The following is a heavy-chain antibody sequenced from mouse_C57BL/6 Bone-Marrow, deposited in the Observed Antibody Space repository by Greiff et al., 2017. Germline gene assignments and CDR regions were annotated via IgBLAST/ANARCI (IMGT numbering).Heavy chain of an antibody. CDR1: GYTFTDYE. Sequence: QVQLQQSGAELVRPGASVTLSCKASGYTFTDYEMHWVKQTPVHGLEWIGAIDPETGGTAYNQKFKGKAILTADKSSSTAYMEIRSLTSEDSAVYYCTSPLYYYGSSLYWYFDVWGTGTTVTVSS. J-gene: IGHJ1*03. CDR2: IDPETGGT. D-gene: IGHD1-1*01. V-gene: IGHV1-15*01. CDR3: TSPLYYYGSSLYWYFDV.